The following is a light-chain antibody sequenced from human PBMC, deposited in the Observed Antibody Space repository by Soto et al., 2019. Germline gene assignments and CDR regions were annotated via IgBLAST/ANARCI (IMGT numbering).Light chain of an antibody. CDR1: SSDVGAYNY. CDR3: SSYASTSTAV. V-gene: IGLV2-14*01. Sequence: QSVLTQPASVSGSPGQSITISCTGTSSDVGAYNYVPWYQQHPGKAPKLMIYEVNYRPSGVSNRFSGSKSGITASLTISGLQAEDEADYYCSSYASTSTAVFGRGTKVTVL. CDR2: EVN. J-gene: IGLJ1*01.